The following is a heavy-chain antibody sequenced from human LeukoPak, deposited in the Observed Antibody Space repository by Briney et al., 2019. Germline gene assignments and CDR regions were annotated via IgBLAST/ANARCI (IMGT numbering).Heavy chain of an antibody. CDR2: ISGSGGST. J-gene: IGHJ4*02. CDR3: AKPTADYYDSSGFPR. Sequence: GGSLRLSCAASGFTFSSYGMSWVRQAPGKGLEWVSAISGSGGSTYYADSVKGRFTISRDNSKNTLYLQMNSLRAEDTAVYYCAKPTADYYDSSGFPRWGQGTLVTVSS. D-gene: IGHD3-22*01. V-gene: IGHV3-23*01. CDR1: GFTFSSYG.